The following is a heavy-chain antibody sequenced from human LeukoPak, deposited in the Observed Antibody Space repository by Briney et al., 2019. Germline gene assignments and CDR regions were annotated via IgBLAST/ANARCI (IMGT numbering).Heavy chain of an antibody. D-gene: IGHD3-3*01. J-gene: IGHJ4*02. CDR1: GFTFSNYA. V-gene: IGHV3-23*01. CDR2: ITDSGMSS. Sequence: GGSLRLSCAASGFTFSNYAMTWVRQAPGKGLDWVSSITDSGMSSYYADSVKGRFTISRDNPRNTLYPQMHSLRSEDTAIYYCASYPFGVLRFLDWFSSPGGQGALVTVSS. CDR3: ASYPFGVLRFLDWFSSP.